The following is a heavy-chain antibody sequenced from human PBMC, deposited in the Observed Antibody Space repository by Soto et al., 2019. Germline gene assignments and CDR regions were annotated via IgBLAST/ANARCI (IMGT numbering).Heavy chain of an antibody. CDR3: ARDRGSGWARHWYFDL. CDR2: IYYSGST. V-gene: IGHV4-59*01. Sequence: QVQLQESGPGLVKPSETLSLTCTVSGGSISSYYWSWIRQPPGKGLEWIGYIYYSGSTNYNPSLKSRVTISVDTSKNQFSLKLSSVTAADTAVYYCARDRGSGWARHWYFDLWGRGTLVTVSS. D-gene: IGHD6-19*01. J-gene: IGHJ2*01. CDR1: GGSISSYY.